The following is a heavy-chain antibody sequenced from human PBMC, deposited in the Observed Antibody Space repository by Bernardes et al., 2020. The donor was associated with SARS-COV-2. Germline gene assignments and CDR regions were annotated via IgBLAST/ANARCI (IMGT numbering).Heavy chain of an antibody. CDR2: LHDIGHV. CDR1: GCSISSSH. J-gene: IGHJ4*02. D-gene: IGHD6-13*01. V-gene: IGHV4-59*08. Sequence: SATLSLTSTVSGCSISSSHWSLIRQPPLQGLEWIVNLHDIGHVHSNPSLKSRVTMSVDTSKNQFSLTLTSATASDTAVYYCARLWTLHRNSWYYIDSWGKGALV. CDR3: ARLWTLHRNSWYYIDS.